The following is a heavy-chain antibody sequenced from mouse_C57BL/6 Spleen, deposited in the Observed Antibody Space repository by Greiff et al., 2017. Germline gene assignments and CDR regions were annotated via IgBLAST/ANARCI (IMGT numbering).Heavy chain of an antibody. CDR1: GYTFTSYW. J-gene: IGHJ2*01. Sequence: VQLQQSGTVLARPGASVQMSCKTSGYTFTSYWMHWVKQRPGQGLEWIGAIYPGNSDTSYNQKFKGKAKLTAVTSASTAYMELSSLTNEDSAVYYCTSYGSSSYYFDYWGQGTTLTVSS. D-gene: IGHD1-1*01. CDR2: IYPGNSDT. V-gene: IGHV1-5*01. CDR3: TSYGSSSYYFDY.